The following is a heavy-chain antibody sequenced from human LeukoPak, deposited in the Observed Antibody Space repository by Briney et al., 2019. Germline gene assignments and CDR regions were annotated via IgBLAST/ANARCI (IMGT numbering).Heavy chain of an antibody. CDR3: ARAVGPFDI. J-gene: IGHJ3*02. Sequence: GRSLRLSCAASGFTFSSYGMHWVRQAPGKGLEWVAVIWYDGSNKYYADSVKGRFTISRDNSKNTLSLQMNSLRAEDTAVYYCARAVGPFDIWGQGTMVTVSS. CDR1: GFTFSSYG. CDR2: IWYDGSNK. V-gene: IGHV3-33*01.